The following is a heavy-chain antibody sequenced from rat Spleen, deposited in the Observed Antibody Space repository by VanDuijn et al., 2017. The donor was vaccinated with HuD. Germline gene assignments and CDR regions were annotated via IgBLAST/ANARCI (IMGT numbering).Heavy chain of an antibody. CDR1: GFSLTSYH. V-gene: IGHV2-15*01. CDR2: IWGDGST. CDR3: ARLTIGS. J-gene: IGHJ2*01. D-gene: IGHD1-3*01. Sequence: QVQLKESGPGLVQPSETLSLTCTVSGFSLTSYHVSWVRQPPGKGLEWMGVIWGDGSTAYNSALKSRLSISRDTSKSQVFLKMNSLRTEDTAMYFCARLTIGSWGQGVMVTVSS.